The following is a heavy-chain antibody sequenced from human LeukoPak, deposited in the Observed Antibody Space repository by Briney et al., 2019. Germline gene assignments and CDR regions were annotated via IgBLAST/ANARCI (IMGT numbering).Heavy chain of an antibody. D-gene: IGHD2-2*01. CDR1: GGSFSGYY. V-gene: IGHV4-34*01. CDR2: INHSGST. J-gene: IGHJ4*02. Sequence: SETLSLTCAVYGGSFSGYYWSWIRQPPGKGLEWIGEINHSGSTNYNPSLKSRVTISVDTSKDQFSLKLSPVTAADTAVYYCASISPGVVVPAAIDYWGQGTLVTVSS. CDR3: ASISPGVVVPAAIDY.